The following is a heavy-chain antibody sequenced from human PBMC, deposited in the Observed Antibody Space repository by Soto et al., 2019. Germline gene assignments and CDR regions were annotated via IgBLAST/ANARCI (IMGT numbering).Heavy chain of an antibody. V-gene: IGHV3-23*01. D-gene: IGHD6-19*01. CDR1: GFTFSSYA. CDR3: AKDGDGYSSGFWQ. CDR2: ISGSGGST. J-gene: IGHJ4*02. Sequence: EVQLLESGGGLVQPGGPLRLSCAASGFTFSSYAMSWVRQAPGKGLEWVSAISGSGGSTYYADSVKGRFTISRDNSKNTLYLQMNSLRAEDTAVYYCAKDGDGYSSGFWQWGQGTLVTVSS.